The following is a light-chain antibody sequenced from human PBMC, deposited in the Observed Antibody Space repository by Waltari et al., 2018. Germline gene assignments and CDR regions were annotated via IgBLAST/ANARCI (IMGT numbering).Light chain of an antibody. CDR2: DVA. V-gene: IGLV2-11*01. Sequence: QSALTPPRSVSRSPGQSVTISCTGTTSAVGGYDYVTWYQHYSGKAPKLMIYDVAKRPSGVPDRFSGSKSGNTASLTISGLQTEDEADYYCCSYAGSFWVFGGGTKLTVL. CDR1: TSAVGGYDY. J-gene: IGLJ3*02. CDR3: CSYAGSFWV.